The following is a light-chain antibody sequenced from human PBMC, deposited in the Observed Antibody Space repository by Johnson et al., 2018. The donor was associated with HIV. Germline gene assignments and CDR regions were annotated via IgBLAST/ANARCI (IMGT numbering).Light chain of an antibody. Sequence: QSVLTQPPSVSAAPGQKVTISCSGSSSDMGNYAVSWYQQLPGTAPKLLIYENNKRPSGIPDRFSGSKSGTSATLGITGLQTGDEADYYCGTWDSSLSALYVFGTSTKVTVL. V-gene: IGLV1-51*02. CDR2: ENN. J-gene: IGLJ1*01. CDR1: SSDMGNYA. CDR3: GTWDSSLSALYV.